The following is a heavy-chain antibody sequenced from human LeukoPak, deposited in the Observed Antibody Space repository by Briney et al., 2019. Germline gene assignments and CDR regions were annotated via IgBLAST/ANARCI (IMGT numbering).Heavy chain of an antibody. V-gene: IGHV3-7*01. CDR3: ARVTKQDAFDI. CDR1: GFTFSSYW. CDR2: IKQDGSEK. Sequence: PGGSLRLSCAASGFTFSSYWMSWVRQAPGKGLEWVANIKQDGSEKYYADSVKGRFTISRDNAKNSLYLQMNSLRAEDTAVYYCARVTKQDAFDIWGQGTMVTVSS. J-gene: IGHJ3*02. D-gene: IGHD3-3*01.